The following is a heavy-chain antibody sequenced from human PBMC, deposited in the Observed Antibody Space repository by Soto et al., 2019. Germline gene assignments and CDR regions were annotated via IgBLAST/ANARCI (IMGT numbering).Heavy chain of an antibody. CDR1: GFTFSGHY. Sequence: GLSLRLSCAGSGFTFSGHYMNWVRQAPGKGLEWVGRARKKGNTYTTEYAASVEGRFTISRDDSKNSLYLQMNSLKTEDTALYYCAREISGWAPDAFDIWGQGTVVTVSS. CDR2: ARKKGNTYTT. D-gene: IGHD6-19*01. J-gene: IGHJ3*02. V-gene: IGHV3-72*01. CDR3: AREISGWAPDAFDI.